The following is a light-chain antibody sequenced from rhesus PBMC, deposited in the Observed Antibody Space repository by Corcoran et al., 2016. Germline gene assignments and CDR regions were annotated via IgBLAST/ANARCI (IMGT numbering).Light chain of an antibody. CDR3: RKYDYSPFT. Sequence: QVILTQSPATLSLSPGERATLSCRASQSVSRFLAWYQQKPGQAPRLLIYSASTRATGIPDRFSGSGSGTEFTLTISSLEPEDFAVFYCRKYDYSPFTFGPGTKLDIK. J-gene: IGKJ3*01. CDR2: SAS. V-gene: IGKV3-53*01. CDR1: QSVSRF.